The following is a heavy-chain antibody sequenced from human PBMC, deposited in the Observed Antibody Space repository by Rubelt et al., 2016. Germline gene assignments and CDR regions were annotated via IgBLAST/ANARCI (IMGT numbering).Heavy chain of an antibody. J-gene: IGHJ5*02. D-gene: IGHD3-16*01. CDR3: AIDGGGAGGWFDP. V-gene: IGHV1-69*01. CDR1: GGSFITYA. Sequence: QVQLVQSGADVKKPGSSVRVSCKASGGSFITYAISWVRQVPGQGLVWMGGIIPLIGAAHYAENFKGRVTITADESTSTVYMVLDSLGFEDTAIYYCAIDGGGAGGWFDPWGPGTLVTVSS. CDR2: IIPLIGAA.